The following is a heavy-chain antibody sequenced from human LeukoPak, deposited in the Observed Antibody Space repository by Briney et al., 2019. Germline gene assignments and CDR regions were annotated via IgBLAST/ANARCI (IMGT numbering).Heavy chain of an antibody. CDR1: GFTISSYS. Sequence: GGSLRLSCAASGFTISSYSMNWVRQAPGKGLEWISYIDSDTYGNTIYYPHTVKGRFTISRDNVKNSLYLQMDSLRDEDTAVYYCARETSSVHSNAGPPFDYWGQGTLVTVSS. J-gene: IGHJ4*02. V-gene: IGHV3-48*02. CDR2: IDSDTYGNTI. CDR3: ARETSSVHSNAGPPFDY. D-gene: IGHD2-15*01.